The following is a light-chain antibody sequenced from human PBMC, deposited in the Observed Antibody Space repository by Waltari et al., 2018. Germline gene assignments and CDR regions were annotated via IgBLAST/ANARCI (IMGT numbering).Light chain of an antibody. V-gene: IGLV1-47*01. J-gene: IGLJ3*02. CDR2: RIY. CDR3: AAWDDRLSVWV. Sequence: QSVLTQPPSASGTPGQRVTISCSGGRSNIGNNYVFWYQQFPGTAPNLLIYRIYRRPPGVPDRSAGSKSGTSASLAISGLRSEDEADYYCAAWDDRLSVWVFGGGTKLTVL. CDR1: RSNIGNNY.